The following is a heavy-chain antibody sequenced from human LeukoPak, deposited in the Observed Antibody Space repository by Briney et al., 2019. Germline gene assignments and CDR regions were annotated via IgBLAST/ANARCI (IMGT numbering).Heavy chain of an antibody. J-gene: IGHJ4*02. Sequence: GGSLRLSCAASGFTLSSYWMGWVRQAPGKGLEWVANIKQDGSEKYYVDSVKGRFTISRDNAENSLDLQMNSLRAEDTAFYYCARIRWAGGTWAFDHWGQGTLVTVS. CDR1: GFTLSSYW. CDR3: ARIRWAGGTWAFDH. D-gene: IGHD1-26*01. CDR2: IKQDGSEK. V-gene: IGHV3-7*01.